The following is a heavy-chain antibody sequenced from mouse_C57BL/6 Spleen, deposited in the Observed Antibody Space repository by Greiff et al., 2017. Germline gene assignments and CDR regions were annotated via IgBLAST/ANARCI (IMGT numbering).Heavy chain of an antibody. CDR1: GYTFTSYW. Sequence: QVQLQQPGAELVRPGSSVKLSCKASGYTFTSYWMHWVKQRPIQGLEWIGNIDPSDSETHYNQKFKDKATLTVDKSASTAYMQLSSLTSEDSAVSYCARSGNDYDLYAMGYWGQGTSVTVSS. CDR3: ARSGNDYDLYAMGY. CDR2: IDPSDSET. V-gene: IGHV1-52*01. D-gene: IGHD2-4*01. J-gene: IGHJ4*01.